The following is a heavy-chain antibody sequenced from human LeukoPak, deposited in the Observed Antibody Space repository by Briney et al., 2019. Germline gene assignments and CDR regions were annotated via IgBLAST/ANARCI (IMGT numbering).Heavy chain of an antibody. J-gene: IGHJ4*02. Sequence: GGSLRLSCAASGFTFTNYPMTWVRQAPGKGLEWVSAISPDGSDTKYADSVKGRSTISRGNSKNTLFLQMNSLRVEDTAVYYCTKDWSAAYWGQGTLVTVSS. D-gene: IGHD2-15*01. CDR2: ISPDGSDT. CDR3: TKDWSAAY. CDR1: GFTFTNYP. V-gene: IGHV3-23*01.